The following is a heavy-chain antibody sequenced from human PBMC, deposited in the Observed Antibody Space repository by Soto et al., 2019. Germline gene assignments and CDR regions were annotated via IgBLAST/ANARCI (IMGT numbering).Heavy chain of an antibody. V-gene: IGHV2-5*02. J-gene: IGHJ4*02. D-gene: IGHD3-3*01. CDR1: GFSLSTSGVG. CDR3: AHGSDYDFWSGYPPFDY. CDR2: IYWDDDK. Sequence: SGPTLVNPTQTLTLTCTFSGFSLSTSGVGVGWIRQPPGKALEWLALIYWDDDKRYSPSLKSRLTITKDTSKNQVVLTMTNMDPVDTATYYCAHGSDYDFWSGYPPFDYWGQGTLVTVAS.